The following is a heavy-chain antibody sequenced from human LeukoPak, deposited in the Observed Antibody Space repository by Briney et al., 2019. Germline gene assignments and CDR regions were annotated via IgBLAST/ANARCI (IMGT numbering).Heavy chain of an antibody. CDR1: GGTFSSYA. V-gene: IGHV1-69*05. CDR3: ARDLTGPMTTVTSGAFDI. Sequence: SVKVSCKASGGTFSSYAISWVRQAPGQGLEWMGGIIPIFGTANYAQKFQGRVTITTDESTSTAYMELSSLRSEDTAMYYCARDLTGPMTTVTSGAFDIWGQGTMVTVSS. CDR2: IIPIFGTA. J-gene: IGHJ3*02. D-gene: IGHD4-17*01.